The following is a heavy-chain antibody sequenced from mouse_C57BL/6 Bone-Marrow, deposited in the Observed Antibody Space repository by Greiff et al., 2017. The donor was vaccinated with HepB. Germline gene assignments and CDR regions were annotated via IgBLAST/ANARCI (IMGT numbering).Heavy chain of an antibody. CDR2: IHPSDSDT. CDR1: FYTFTSYL. J-gene: IGHJ3*01. Sequence: SFNSSFYTFTSYLMHWVKQRPGQGLEWIGRIHPSDSDTNYNQKFKGKATLTVDKSSSTAYMQLSSLTSEDSAVYYCAIKGAYWGQGTLVTVSA. V-gene: IGHV1-74*01. CDR3: AIKGAY.